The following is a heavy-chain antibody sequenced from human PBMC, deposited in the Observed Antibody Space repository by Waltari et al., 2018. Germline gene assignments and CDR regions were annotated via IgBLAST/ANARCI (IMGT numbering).Heavy chain of an antibody. CDR3: AKERGPYSSSEGVLDY. Sequence: VISYDGSNKYYADSVKGRFTISRDNSKNTLYLQMNSLRAEDTAVYYCAKERGPYSSSEGVLDYWGQGTLVTVSS. CDR2: ISYDGSNK. D-gene: IGHD6-6*01. J-gene: IGHJ4*02. V-gene: IGHV3-30*18.